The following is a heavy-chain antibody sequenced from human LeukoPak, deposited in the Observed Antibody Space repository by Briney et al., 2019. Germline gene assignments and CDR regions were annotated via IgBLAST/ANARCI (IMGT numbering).Heavy chain of an antibody. CDR2: INHSGST. J-gene: IGHJ5*02. CDR1: GGSISSSSYY. Sequence: PSETLSLTCTVSGGSISSSSYYWGWIRQPPGKGLEWIGEINHSGSTNYNPSPKSRVTISVDTSKNQFSLKVTSVTAADTAVYYCARMGLEIIVITAAPARPVRWFDPWGQGTLVTVSS. CDR3: ARMGLEIIVITAAPARPVRWFDP. D-gene: IGHD2-2*01. V-gene: IGHV4-39*07.